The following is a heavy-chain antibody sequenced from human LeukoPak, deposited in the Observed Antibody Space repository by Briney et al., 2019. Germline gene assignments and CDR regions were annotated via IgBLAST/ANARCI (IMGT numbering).Heavy chain of an antibody. CDR3: AKDLHEIAADY. CDR1: GFTFSSFW. CDR2: IKGDGITT. Sequence: GGSLRLSCEASGFTFSSFWMHWVRQAPGKGLVWVARIKGDGITTNYADPAKGRFTVSRDNAKNTVYLQVNSLRAEDTAVYYCAKDLHEIAADYWGQGTLVTVAS. J-gene: IGHJ4*02. V-gene: IGHV3-74*01. D-gene: IGHD2-21*01.